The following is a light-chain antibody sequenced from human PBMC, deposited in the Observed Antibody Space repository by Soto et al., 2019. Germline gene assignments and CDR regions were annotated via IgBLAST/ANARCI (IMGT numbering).Light chain of an antibody. CDR2: GAS. J-gene: IGKJ1*01. CDR3: QQYSTSRGT. CDR1: QSVSSD. V-gene: IGKV3-15*01. Sequence: EIVMTQSPATLSVSPGERATLSCRASQSVSSDLAWYQQKPGQAPRLLIYGASTRATGIPVRFSGSGSGAEFTLTISSLQSEDFAVYYCQQYSTSRGTFGQGTKVELK.